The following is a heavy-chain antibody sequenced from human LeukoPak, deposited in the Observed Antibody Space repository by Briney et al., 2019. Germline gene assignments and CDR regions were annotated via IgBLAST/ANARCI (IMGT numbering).Heavy chain of an antibody. V-gene: IGHV4-4*09. Sequence: SETLSLTCTVSGGSISSYYWSWIRQPPGKGLEWIGYIYTSGSTNYNPSLKSRVTISVDTSKNQFSLKLSSVTAADTAVYYCARLVRESLLCSGGSCYSLRFDPWGQGTLVTVSS. CDR1: GGSISSYY. CDR2: IYTSGST. J-gene: IGHJ5*02. CDR3: ARLVRESLLCSGGSCYSLRFDP. D-gene: IGHD2-15*01.